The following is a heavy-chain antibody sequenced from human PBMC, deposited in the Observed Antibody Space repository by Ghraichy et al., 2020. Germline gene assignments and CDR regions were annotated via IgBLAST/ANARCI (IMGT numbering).Heavy chain of an antibody. CDR1: GFTVSSNY. D-gene: IGHD3-10*01. Sequence: GGSLRLSCAASGFTVSSNYMSWVRQAPGKGLEWVSVIYSGGSTYYADSVKGRFTISRDNSKNTLYLQMNSLRAEDTAVYYCASFPDPYYYGSGSDYWGQGTLVTVSS. CDR3: ASFPDPYYYGSGSDY. J-gene: IGHJ4*02. CDR2: IYSGGST. V-gene: IGHV3-66*01.